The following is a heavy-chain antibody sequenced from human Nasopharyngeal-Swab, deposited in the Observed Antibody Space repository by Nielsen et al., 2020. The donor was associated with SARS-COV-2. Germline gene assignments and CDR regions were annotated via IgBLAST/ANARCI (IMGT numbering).Heavy chain of an antibody. CDR2: ISWNSGSI. CDR1: GFTFDDYA. J-gene: IGHJ4*02. CDR3: AKILDYGDYQSDY. V-gene: IGHV3-9*01. D-gene: IGHD4-17*01. Sequence: GGSLRLSCAASGFTFDDYAMHWVRQAPGKGLEWVSGISWNSGSIGYADSVKGRFTISRDNAKNSLYLQMNSLRAEGTALYYCAKILDYGDYQSDYWGQGTLVTVSS.